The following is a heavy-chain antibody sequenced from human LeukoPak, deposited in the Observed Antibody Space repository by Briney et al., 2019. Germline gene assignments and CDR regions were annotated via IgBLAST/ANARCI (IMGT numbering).Heavy chain of an antibody. CDR2: INAGNGNT. J-gene: IGHJ3*02. Sequence: ASVKVSCKASGYTFTSYAMHWVRQAPGQRLEWMGWINAGNGNTKYTQKFQGRVTITRDTSASTAYTELSSLRSEDTAVYYCARERGGGSYNDAFDIWGQGTMVTVSS. CDR1: GYTFTSYA. V-gene: IGHV1-3*01. CDR3: ARERGGGSYNDAFDI. D-gene: IGHD1-26*01.